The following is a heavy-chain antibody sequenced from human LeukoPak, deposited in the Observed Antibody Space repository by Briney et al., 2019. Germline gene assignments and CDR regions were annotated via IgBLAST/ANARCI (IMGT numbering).Heavy chain of an antibody. CDR2: IYYSGST. CDR1: GGSISSYY. V-gene: IGHV4-59*12. J-gene: IGHJ4*02. CDR3: ARERVSYFDY. Sequence: SETLSLTCTVSGGSISSYYWSWIRQPPGKGPEWIGYIYYSGSTNYNPSLKSRVTISVDTSKNQFSLKLSSVTAADTAVYYCARERVSYFDYWGQGTLVTVSS.